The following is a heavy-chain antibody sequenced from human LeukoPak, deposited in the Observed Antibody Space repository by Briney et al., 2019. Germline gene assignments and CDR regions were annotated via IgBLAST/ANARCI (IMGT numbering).Heavy chain of an antibody. V-gene: IGHV4-38-2*02. CDR3: ARVRGEGGSVFEI. Sequence: PSETLSPTCNVSGHSISSGYYWGWIRQPPGKGLEWIGNIYQSGSTYYNPSLKSRVTISEETSKKQFSLKLSSVTAADTAVYYCARVRGEGGSVFEIWGQGTMVTVSS. J-gene: IGHJ3*02. CDR2: IYQSGST. D-gene: IGHD3-16*01. CDR1: GHSISSGYY.